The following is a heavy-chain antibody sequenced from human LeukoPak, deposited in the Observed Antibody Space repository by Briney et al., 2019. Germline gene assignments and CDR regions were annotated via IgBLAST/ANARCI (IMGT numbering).Heavy chain of an antibody. CDR1: GYTFTSYG. Sequence: ASVKVSCKASGYTFTSYGISWVRQAPGQGLEWMGWISPYNGNTNYAPKLQGRLTMTTDTSTSTAYMELSRLRSDDTAVYYCARDRKVRGARGNWFDPWGQGTLVTVSS. CDR3: ARDRKVRGARGNWFDP. J-gene: IGHJ5*02. D-gene: IGHD3-10*01. CDR2: ISPYNGNT. V-gene: IGHV1-18*01.